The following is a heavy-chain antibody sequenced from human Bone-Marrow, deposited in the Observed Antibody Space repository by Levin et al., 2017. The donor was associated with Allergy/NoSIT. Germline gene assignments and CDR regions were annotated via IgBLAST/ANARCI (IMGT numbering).Heavy chain of an antibody. J-gene: IGHJ4*02. D-gene: IGHD3-10*01. CDR1: GYTFTSYA. CDR3: ARDKTRVGPGRITMVRGVICRYPR. CDR2: INAGNGNT. V-gene: IGHV1-3*01. Sequence: ASVKVSCKASGYTFTSYAMHWVRQAPGQRLEWMGWINAGNGNTKYSQKFQGRVTITRDTSASTAYMELSSLRSEDTAVYYCARDKTRVGPGRITMVRGVICRYPRGGQGTLVTVSS.